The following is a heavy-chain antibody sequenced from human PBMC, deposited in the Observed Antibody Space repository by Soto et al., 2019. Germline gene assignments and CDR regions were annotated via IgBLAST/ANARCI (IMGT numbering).Heavy chain of an antibody. CDR3: VRGTQYYYDSSGYYYGRLAEYFQF. CDR2: IIPIFGTT. CDR1: GGTFSSYA. Sequence: GDSVKVSCKACGGTFSSYAISRVRQAPGQGPERMGGIIPIFGTTNYAQKFQGRVTITADESTSTAYMELSSLRSEDTAVYYYVRGTQYYYDSSGYYYGRLAEYFQFRTQRTPDTVS. J-gene: IGHJ1*01. V-gene: IGHV1-69*13. D-gene: IGHD3-22*01.